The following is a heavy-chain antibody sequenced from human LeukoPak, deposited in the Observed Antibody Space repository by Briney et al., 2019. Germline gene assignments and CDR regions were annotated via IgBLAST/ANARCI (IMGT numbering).Heavy chain of an antibody. CDR1: GGFISSYY. V-gene: IGHV4-59*01. D-gene: IGHD5-24*01. J-gene: IGHJ4*02. CDR2: IYYGGYT. CDR3: ARGGQRRRDGYNYLGLDY. Sequence: SETLSLTCTVSGGFISSYYWSWIRQPPGKGLEWIGYIYYGGYTNYNPSLKSRVTISVDTSKNQFPLKLSSVTAADTAVYYCARGGQRRRDGYNYLGLDYWGQGTLVTVSS.